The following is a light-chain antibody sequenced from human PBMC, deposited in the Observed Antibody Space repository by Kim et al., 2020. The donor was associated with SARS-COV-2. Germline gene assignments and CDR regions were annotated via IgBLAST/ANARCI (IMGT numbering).Light chain of an antibody. J-gene: IGLJ2*01. CDR2: QDS. Sequence: SYELTQPPSVSVSPGQTASITCSGDKLGDKYACWYQQKPGQSPVLVIYQDSKRPSGIPERFSGSNSGNTATLTISGTQAMDEADYYCQAWDSRTAWDVVF. CDR3: QAWDSRTAWDVV. V-gene: IGLV3-1*01. CDR1: KLGDKY.